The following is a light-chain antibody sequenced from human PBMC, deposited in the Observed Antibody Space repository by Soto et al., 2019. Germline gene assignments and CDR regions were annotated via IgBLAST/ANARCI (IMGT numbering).Light chain of an antibody. CDR1: QSVSTN. Sequence: EIAMAQSPATLSVSPGERATLSCRASQSVSTNVAWYQQKPGQAPRLLIYGASTRATGIPARFSGSGSGTDFTLTISRLEPEDFAVYYCQQYGTSPITFGQGTRLEIK. CDR3: QQYGTSPIT. V-gene: IGKV3-15*01. J-gene: IGKJ5*01. CDR2: GAS.